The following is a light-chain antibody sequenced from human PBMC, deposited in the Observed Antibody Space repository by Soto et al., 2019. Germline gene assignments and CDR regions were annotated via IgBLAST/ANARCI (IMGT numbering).Light chain of an antibody. Sequence: EIVLTQSPGTLSLSPGERATLSCRASQSVSSSWLAWYQQKPGQAPRLLIYGASSRATGIPDRVSGSGSGTDFTLTISRLEPEDFAVYYCQQYSSSRTFGQGTKVDIK. J-gene: IGKJ1*01. V-gene: IGKV3-20*01. CDR1: QSVSSSW. CDR3: QQYSSSRT. CDR2: GAS.